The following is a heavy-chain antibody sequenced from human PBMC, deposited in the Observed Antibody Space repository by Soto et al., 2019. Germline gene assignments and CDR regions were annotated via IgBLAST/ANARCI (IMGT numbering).Heavy chain of an antibody. Sequence: PGGSLRLSCAASAFTFKNHWMHWVRQVPGKGPVWVSRINGDGSFTSYADAVKGRFTISRDNAKNTLSLQMNSLRAEDTAVYYCAREISDDYDSSGFDNWGQGTLVTVS. CDR3: AREISDDYDSSGFDN. D-gene: IGHD3-22*01. J-gene: IGHJ4*02. CDR2: INGDGSFT. CDR1: AFTFKNHW. V-gene: IGHV3-74*01.